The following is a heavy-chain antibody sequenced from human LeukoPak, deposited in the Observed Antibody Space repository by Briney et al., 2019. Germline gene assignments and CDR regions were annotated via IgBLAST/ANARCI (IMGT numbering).Heavy chain of an antibody. CDR3: ARGVDYDFWSGYYRIYYYYGMDV. CDR2: IYSGGST. Sequence: GGSLRLSGAASGFTVSSNYMSWVRQAPGKGLEWVSVIYSGGSTYYADSVKGRFTISRDNSKNTLYLQMNSLRAEDTAVYYCARGVDYDFWSGYYRIYYYYGMDVWGQGTTVTVSS. CDR1: GFTVSSNY. D-gene: IGHD3-3*01. J-gene: IGHJ6*02. V-gene: IGHV3-66*01.